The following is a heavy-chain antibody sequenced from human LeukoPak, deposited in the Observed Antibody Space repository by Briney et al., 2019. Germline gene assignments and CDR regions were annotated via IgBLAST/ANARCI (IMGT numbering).Heavy chain of an antibody. D-gene: IGHD6-13*01. Sequence: PGGSPRLSCAASGLTFTNAWMSWVRQAPGKGLEWVGRIKSKTDGGTTDYAAPVKARLTISRDDSKNTLYLQMNSLKTEDTAVYYCTTSFRNYSTVDYWGQGTLVTVSS. CDR2: IKSKTDGGTT. CDR3: TTSFRNYSTVDY. V-gene: IGHV3-15*01. J-gene: IGHJ4*02. CDR1: GLTFTNAW.